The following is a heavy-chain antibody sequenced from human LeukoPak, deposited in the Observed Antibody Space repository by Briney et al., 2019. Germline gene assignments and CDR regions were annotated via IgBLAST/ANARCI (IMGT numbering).Heavy chain of an antibody. CDR3: AKRRTYYYGSGSYPFDY. V-gene: IGHV4-39*01. CDR2: IYYSGST. D-gene: IGHD3-10*01. CDR1: GGSISSGDYY. Sequence: PSETLSLTCTVSGGSISSGDYYWSWIRQPPGKGLEWIGSIYYSGSTYYNPSLKSRVTISVDTSKNQFSLKLSSVTAADTAVYYCAKRRTYYYGSGSYPFDYWGQGTLVTVSS. J-gene: IGHJ4*02.